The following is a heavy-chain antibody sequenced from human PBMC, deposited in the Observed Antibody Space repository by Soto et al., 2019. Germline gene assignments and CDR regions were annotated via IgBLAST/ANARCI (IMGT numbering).Heavy chain of an antibody. V-gene: IGHV3-23*01. J-gene: IGHJ3*01. Sequence: GGSLRLSCAASGFTFNNYAMNWVRQAPGRGLEWVSIISPNGDSTYYADSVKGRFTISRDNSRNTVFLQMNSLRAEDTVIYFCAKVRLTDYLRYAPHLWGQGTLVTVSS. D-gene: IGHD2-8*01. CDR2: ISPNGDST. CDR1: GFTFNNYA. CDR3: AKVRLTDYLRYAPHL.